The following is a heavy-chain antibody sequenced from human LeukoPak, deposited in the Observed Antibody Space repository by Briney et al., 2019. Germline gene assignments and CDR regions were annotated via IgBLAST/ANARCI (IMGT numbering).Heavy chain of an antibody. CDR2: IYTSGST. Sequence: SETLSLTCTVSGGSSNSYYWSWIRQSAGKGLEWIGGIYTSGSTNYNPSLKSRVSISVDTSKNQFSLRLRSVTAADTAVYYCAREYGYYYDSSGYTFDYWGQGTLVTVS. D-gene: IGHD3-22*01. CDR1: GGSSNSYY. J-gene: IGHJ4*02. CDR3: AREYGYYYDSSGYTFDY. V-gene: IGHV4-4*07.